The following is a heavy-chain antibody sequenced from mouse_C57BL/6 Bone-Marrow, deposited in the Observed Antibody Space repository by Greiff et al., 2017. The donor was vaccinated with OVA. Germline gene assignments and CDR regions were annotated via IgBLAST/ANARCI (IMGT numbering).Heavy chain of an antibody. V-gene: IGHV5-4*01. D-gene: IGHD2-4*01. Sequence: EVKLMESGGGLVKPGGSLKLSCAASGFTFSSYAMSWVRQTPEKRLEWVATISDGGSYTYYPDNVKGRFTISRDNAKNKLYLQMSHLKSEDTAMYYCAREAATMITTRYFDVWGTGTTVTVSS. CDR3: AREAATMITTRYFDV. CDR1: GFTFSSYA. J-gene: IGHJ1*03. CDR2: ISDGGSYT.